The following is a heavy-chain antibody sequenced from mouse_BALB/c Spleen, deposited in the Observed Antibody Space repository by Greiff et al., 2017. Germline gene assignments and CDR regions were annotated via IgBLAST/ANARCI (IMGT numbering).Heavy chain of an antibody. Sequence: EVNLVESGGGLVKPGGSLKLSCAASGFTFSSYTMSWVRQTPEKRLEWVATISSGGSYTYYPDSVKGRFTISRDNAKNTLYLQMSSLKSEDTAMYYCTREGMIYAMDYWGQGTSVTVSS. CDR1: GFTFSSYT. J-gene: IGHJ4*01. V-gene: IGHV5-6-4*01. CDR3: TREGMIYAMDY. CDR2: ISSGGSYT. D-gene: IGHD2-4*01.